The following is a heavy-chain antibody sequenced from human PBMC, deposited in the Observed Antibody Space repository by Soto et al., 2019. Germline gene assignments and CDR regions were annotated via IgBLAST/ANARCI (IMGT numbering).Heavy chain of an antibody. Sequence: PGESLKISCKASGYKFSNYWIGWVRQMPGKGLEWMGIIYPGDSDSRYNPSFQGQVTISADKSINTAYLHWSTLKASDTAIYYCARHLLEASKGPLYYYPMDVWGQGTTVTVSS. J-gene: IGHJ6*02. V-gene: IGHV5-51*01. D-gene: IGHD1-1*01. CDR1: GYKFSNYW. CDR2: IYPGDSDS. CDR3: ARHLLEASKGPLYYYPMDV.